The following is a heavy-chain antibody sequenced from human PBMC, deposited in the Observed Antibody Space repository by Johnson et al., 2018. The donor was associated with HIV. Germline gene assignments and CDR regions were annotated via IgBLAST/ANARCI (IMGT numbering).Heavy chain of an antibody. CDR3: AKSGYSGSYDRMGAFDI. CDR1: GFTFSSYG. CDR2: IRYDGSNK. J-gene: IGHJ3*02. V-gene: IGHV3-30*02. D-gene: IGHD1-26*01. Sequence: QVQLVESGGGLVQPGGSLRLSCAASGFTFSSYGMHWVRQAPGKGLEWVAFIRYDGSNKYYADSVKGRFTISRDNSKNTLYLQMNSLRAEDTAVYYCAKSGYSGSYDRMGAFDIWGQGTMVTVSS.